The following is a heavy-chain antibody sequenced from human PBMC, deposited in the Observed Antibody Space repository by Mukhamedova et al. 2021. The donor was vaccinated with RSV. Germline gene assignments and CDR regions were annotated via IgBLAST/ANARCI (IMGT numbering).Heavy chain of an antibody. D-gene: IGHD4-17*01. Sequence: SGSTNYNPSLKSRVTISVDTSKNQFSLKLSSVTAADTAVYYCARVSNDYGDYSDYWGQGTLVTASS. CDR3: ARVSNDYGDYSDY. V-gene: IGHV4-59*01. CDR2: SGST. J-gene: IGHJ4*02.